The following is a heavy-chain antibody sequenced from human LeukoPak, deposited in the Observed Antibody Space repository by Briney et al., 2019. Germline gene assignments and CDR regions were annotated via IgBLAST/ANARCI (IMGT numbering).Heavy chain of an antibody. CDR3: ARAYGDYPLTWFDY. J-gene: IGHJ4*02. CDR2: ISYDGSNK. CDR1: GGSFSGYY. V-gene: IGHV3-30-3*01. D-gene: IGHD4-17*01. Sequence: PSETLSLTCAVYGGSFSGYYWSWIRQPPGKGLEWVAVISYDGSNKYYADSVKGRFTISRDNSMNTLYLQMNSLRAEDTAVYYCARAYGDYPLTWFDYWGQGTLVTVSS.